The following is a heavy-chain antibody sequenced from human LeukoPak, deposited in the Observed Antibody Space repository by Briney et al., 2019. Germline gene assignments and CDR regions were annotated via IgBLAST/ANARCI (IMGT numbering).Heavy chain of an antibody. Sequence: ASVRVSCKASGYTFTDYYMHWVRQAPGQGLEWMGWINPNSGGTNYAQKFQGRVTMTRDTYITTAYMELSRLTSDDTAVYFCARDGEAAAVTNWFDPWGQGTLVAVSS. V-gene: IGHV1-2*02. CDR1: GYTFTDYY. D-gene: IGHD6-13*01. CDR2: INPNSGGT. J-gene: IGHJ5*02. CDR3: ARDGEAAAVTNWFDP.